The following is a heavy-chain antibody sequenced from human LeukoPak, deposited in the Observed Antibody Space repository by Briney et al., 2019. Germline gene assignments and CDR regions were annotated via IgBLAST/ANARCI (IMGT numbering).Heavy chain of an antibody. V-gene: IGHV3-21*01. CDR3: ARDPARYSSGWADY. J-gene: IGHJ4*02. CDR1: GFTFSSYS. Sequence: GGSLRLSCAASGFTFSSYSMNWVRQAPGKGLEWVSSISSSSSYIYYADSMKGRFTISRDNAKNSLYLQMNSLRAEDTAVYYCARDPARYSSGWADYWGQGTLVTVSS. D-gene: IGHD6-19*01. CDR2: ISSSSSYI.